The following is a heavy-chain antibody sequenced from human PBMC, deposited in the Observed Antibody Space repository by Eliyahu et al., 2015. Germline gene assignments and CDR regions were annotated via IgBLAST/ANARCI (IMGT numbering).Heavy chain of an antibody. D-gene: IGHD5-12*01. Sequence: VQLVESGGGXVQPGRSRRLSCAASGFMFSSYGMHWXRQSPGKGLEWVAVISFDGSYXDYTDSVKGRFTVSRDNSNNTLWLQINSLRAEDTALYYCAKTPSGSGQGYFDHWGQGTLVTVSS. V-gene: IGHV3-30*18. CDR2: ISFDGSYX. J-gene: IGHJ4*02. CDR3: AKTPSGSGQGYFDH. CDR1: GFMFSSYG.